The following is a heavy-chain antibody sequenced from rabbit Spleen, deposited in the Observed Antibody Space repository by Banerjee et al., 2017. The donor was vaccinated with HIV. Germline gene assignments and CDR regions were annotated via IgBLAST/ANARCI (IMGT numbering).Heavy chain of an antibody. Sequence: QEQLKETGGGLVQPGGSLTLTCTASGVSFSSSSYMCWVRQAPGKGLEWIACIDSGSSGFTYFATWAKGRFTCSKTSSTTVTLQMTRLTAADTATYFCARDLVAVIGWNFNLWGQGTLVTVS. D-gene: IGHD1-1*01. CDR2: IDSGSSGFT. CDR3: ARDLVAVIGWNFNL. J-gene: IGHJ4*01. V-gene: IGHV1S45*01. CDR1: GVSFSSSSY.